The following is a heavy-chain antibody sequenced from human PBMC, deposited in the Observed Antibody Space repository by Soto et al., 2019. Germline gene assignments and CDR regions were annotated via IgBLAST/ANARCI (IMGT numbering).Heavy chain of an antibody. J-gene: IGHJ4*02. V-gene: IGHV3-30*18. CDR3: AKDTLRQTVTTLDY. CDR1: GFTFSSYG. D-gene: IGHD4-17*01. Sequence: QVQLVESGGGVVQPGRSLRLSCAASGFTFSSYGMHWVRQAPGKGLEWVAVISYDGSNNYYADSVQGRFTISRDNSKYTLYLQMNSLRAEDTAVYYCAKDTLRQTVTTLDYWGQGTLVTVSS. CDR2: ISYDGSNN.